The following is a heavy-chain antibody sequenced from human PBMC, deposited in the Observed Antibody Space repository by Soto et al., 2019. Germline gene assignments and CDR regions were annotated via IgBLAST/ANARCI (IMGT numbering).Heavy chain of an antibody. D-gene: IGHD3-10*01. CDR3: ARHGFGPLHGLVDV. CDR2: INYDGYS. J-gene: IGHJ6*02. V-gene: IGHV4-59*08. Sequence: VQLQESGPGLVKPSETLSLTCTVSGGSITNYYCSWFRQPPGKGLEWIGYINYDGYSAYNLSLTXXVXXSMDASKTQFSLMLESVTATDTAVYYCARHGFGPLHGLVDVWGPGTTVIVSS. CDR1: GGSITNYY.